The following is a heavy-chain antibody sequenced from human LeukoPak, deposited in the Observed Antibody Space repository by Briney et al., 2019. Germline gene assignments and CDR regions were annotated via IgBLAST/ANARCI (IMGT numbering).Heavy chain of an antibody. CDR2: IYYSGST. CDR1: GGSISSYY. Sequence: PSETLSLTCTVSGGSISSYYWSWIRQPPGKGLDWIGYIYYSGSTNYNPSLKSRVTISVDTSKNQFSLKLSSVTAADTAVYYCARETRNQLWLHYYYYMDVWGKGTTVTVSS. D-gene: IGHD5-18*01. J-gene: IGHJ6*03. V-gene: IGHV4-59*01. CDR3: ARETRNQLWLHYYYYMDV.